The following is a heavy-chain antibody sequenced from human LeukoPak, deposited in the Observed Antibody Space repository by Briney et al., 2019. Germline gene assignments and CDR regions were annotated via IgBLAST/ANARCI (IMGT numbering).Heavy chain of an antibody. V-gene: IGHV4-61*02. J-gene: IGHJ4*02. CDR2: IYTSGST. CDR3: ARDHGFGELLFDY. D-gene: IGHD3-10*01. CDR1: GGSISSGSYY. Sequence: SQTLSLTCTVSGGSISSGSYYWSWIRQPAGKGLEWIGRIYTSGSTNYNPSLKSRVTISVDTSKNQFSLKLSSVTVADTAVYYCARDHGFGELLFDYWGQGTLVTVSS.